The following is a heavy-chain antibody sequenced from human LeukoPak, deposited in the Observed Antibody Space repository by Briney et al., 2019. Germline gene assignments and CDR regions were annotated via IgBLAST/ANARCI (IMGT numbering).Heavy chain of an antibody. V-gene: IGHV3-48*01. CDR1: GFTFSSYS. J-gene: IGHJ4*02. Sequence: PVGSLRLSCAASGFTFSSYSMNWVRQAPGKGLEWVSYISSSSSTIYYADSVKGRFTISRDNAKNSLYLQMNSLRAEDTAVYYCARASYGSGSFPDYWGQGTLVTVSS. CDR2: ISSSSSTI. CDR3: ARASYGSGSFPDY. D-gene: IGHD3-10*01.